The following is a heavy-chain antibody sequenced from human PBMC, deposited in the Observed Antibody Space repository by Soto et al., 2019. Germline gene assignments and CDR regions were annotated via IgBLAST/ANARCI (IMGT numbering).Heavy chain of an antibody. Sequence: QLVESGGGLFQAGGSTRLSCAASGFTFSDSYMSWIRQAPGKGLEWISYITFSGNTVYYADSLKGRFTISRDNAKNSLYLQMNRLRAEDTAVYYCARVSWREKYGMDVWGQGTTLTVSS. CDR3: ARVSWREKYGMDV. CDR2: ITFSGNTV. CDR1: GFTFSDSY. J-gene: IGHJ6*02. V-gene: IGHV3-11*01.